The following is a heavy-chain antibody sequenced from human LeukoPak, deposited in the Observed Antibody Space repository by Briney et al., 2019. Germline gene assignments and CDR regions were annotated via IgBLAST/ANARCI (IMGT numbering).Heavy chain of an antibody. CDR1: GFTFSSYE. D-gene: IGHD5-18*01. Sequence: GGSLRLSCAASGFTFSSYEMNWVRQAPGKGLEWVSYISSSGSTIYYADSVKGRFTISRDNAKNSLYLQMNSLRAEDTAVYYCARSNTASGNFDYWGQGTLVTVSS. CDR3: ARSNTASGNFDY. J-gene: IGHJ4*02. CDR2: ISSSGSTI. V-gene: IGHV3-48*03.